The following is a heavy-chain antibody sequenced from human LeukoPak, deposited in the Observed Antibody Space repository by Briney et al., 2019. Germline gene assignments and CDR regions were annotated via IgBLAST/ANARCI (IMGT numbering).Heavy chain of an antibody. CDR3: ARDRRMNYYYYMDV. J-gene: IGHJ6*03. CDR1: GFTFSDYY. CDR2: ISSSGGTI. V-gene: IGHV3-11*04. Sequence: GGSLRLSCAASGFTFSDYYMSWIRQAPGKGLEWVSYISSSGGTIYYADSVKGRFTISRDNAKNSLYLQMNSLRAEDTAVYYCARDRRMNYYYYMDVWGKGTTVTVSS. D-gene: IGHD2-8*01.